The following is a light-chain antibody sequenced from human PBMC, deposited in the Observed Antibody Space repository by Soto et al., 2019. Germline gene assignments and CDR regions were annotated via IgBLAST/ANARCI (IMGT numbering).Light chain of an antibody. CDR3: SSYTSGSTLVV. Sequence: QSVLTQPASVSGSPGQSITISCTGTSSDVGGYNSVSWYQQHPGKAPKLIIYEVRNRPSGVSNRFSGSKSGNTASLTISGLQAEDEADYYCSSYTSGSTLVVFGGGTKLTVL. V-gene: IGLV2-14*01. J-gene: IGLJ2*01. CDR1: SSDVGGYNS. CDR2: EVR.